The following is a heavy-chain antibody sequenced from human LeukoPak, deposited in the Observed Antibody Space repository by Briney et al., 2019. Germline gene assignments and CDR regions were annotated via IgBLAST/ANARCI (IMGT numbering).Heavy chain of an antibody. J-gene: IGHJ2*01. CDR1: GVSISSGDYY. D-gene: IGHD5-12*01. CDR2: IYYSGST. Sequence: SETLSLTCTVSGVSISSGDYYWSWIRQPPGKGLEWIVYIYYSGSTYYNPSLKSRVTISVDTSKNQFSLKLSSVTAADTAVYYCARAPRYMTRTSYWYFDLWGRGTLVTVSS. V-gene: IGHV4-30-4*01. CDR3: ARAPRYMTRTSYWYFDL.